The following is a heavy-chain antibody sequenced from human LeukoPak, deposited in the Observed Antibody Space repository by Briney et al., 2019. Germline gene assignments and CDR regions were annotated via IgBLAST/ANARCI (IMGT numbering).Heavy chain of an antibody. CDR2: IGTAGDT. V-gene: IGHV3-13*01. J-gene: IGHJ6*02. CDR3: ARNPDVWQGYYYYGMDV. Sequence: QAGGSLRLSCAASGFTFSSYDMHWVRQATGKGLEWVSDIGTAGDTYYPGSVKGRFTISRENAKNSLYLQMNSLRAGDTAVYYCARNPDVWQGYYYYGMDVWGQGTTVTVSS. CDR1: GFTFSSYD.